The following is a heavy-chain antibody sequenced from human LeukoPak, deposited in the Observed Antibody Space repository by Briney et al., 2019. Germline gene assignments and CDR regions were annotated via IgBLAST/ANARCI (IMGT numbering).Heavy chain of an antibody. J-gene: IGHJ4*02. CDR1: GFTFINYA. CDR3: AKESPVFDY. V-gene: IGHV3-23*01. Sequence: PGGSLRLSCAASGFTFINYAMSWVRQAPGKGLEWVSVISGSGGSTHYADSVKGRFTVSRDNSKNTLYLQMSSLRAEDTAVYYCAKESPVFDYWGQGTLVTVSS. CDR2: ISGSGGST.